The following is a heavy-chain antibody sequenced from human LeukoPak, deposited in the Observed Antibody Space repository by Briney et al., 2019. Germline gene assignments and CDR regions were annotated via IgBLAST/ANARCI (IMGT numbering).Heavy chain of an antibody. V-gene: IGHV1-8*01. CDR1: GYTFTSYD. J-gene: IGHJ3*02. CDR3: ARKSVPKKKTPDAFDI. Sequence: ASVKVSCKASGYTFTSYDINWVRQATGQGLEWMGWMNPNSGNTGYAQKFQGRVTMTRNTSISTAYMELSSLRSEDTAVYYCARKSVPKKKTPDAFDIWGQGTMVTVSS. CDR2: MNPNSGNT.